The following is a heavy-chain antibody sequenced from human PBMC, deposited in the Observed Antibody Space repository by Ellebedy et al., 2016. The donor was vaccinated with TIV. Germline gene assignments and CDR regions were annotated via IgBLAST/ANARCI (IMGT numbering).Heavy chain of an antibody. CDR2: IYYSGST. CDR3: ARYTTSPDYFDY. Sequence: MPSETLSLTCTVSGYSINSGYYWGWIRQPPGKGLEWIGYIYYSGSTYYNPSLKSRVTISVDTSRNQFSLKLSSVTAADTAIYYCARYTTSPDYFDYWGQGTLITVSS. D-gene: IGHD2-2*02. J-gene: IGHJ4*02. CDR1: GYSINSGYY. V-gene: IGHV4-38-2*02.